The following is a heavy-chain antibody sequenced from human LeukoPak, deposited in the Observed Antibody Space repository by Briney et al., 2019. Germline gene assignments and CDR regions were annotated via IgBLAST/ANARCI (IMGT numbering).Heavy chain of an antibody. CDR1: GFTLSNYW. J-gene: IGHJ6*04. Sequence: PGGSLRLSCAASGFTLSNYWMSWVRQAPGKGLEWVANIRQDGSEKYNVDSVKGRFTISRDNAKSSLYLQMNSLRAEDTAVYYCARDPRGFTFVGMDVWGKGTTVTVSS. CDR3: ARDPRGFTFVGMDV. CDR2: IRQDGSEK. D-gene: IGHD3-16*01. V-gene: IGHV3-7*01.